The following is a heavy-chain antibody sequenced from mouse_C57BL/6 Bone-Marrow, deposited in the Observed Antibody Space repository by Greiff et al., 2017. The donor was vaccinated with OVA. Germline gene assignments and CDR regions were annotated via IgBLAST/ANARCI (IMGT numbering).Heavy chain of an antibody. CDR3: TTGYNYYAMDY. CDR2: IDPENGDT. CDR1: GFNIKDDY. V-gene: IGHV14-4*01. Sequence: VQLKQSGAELVRPGASVKLSCTASGFNIKDDYMHWVKQRPEKGLEWIGWIDPENGDTEYASKFQGKATITADTSSNTAYLQLSSLTSEDTAVYYCTTGYNYYAMDYWGQGTSVTVSS. J-gene: IGHJ4*01. D-gene: IGHD2-2*01.